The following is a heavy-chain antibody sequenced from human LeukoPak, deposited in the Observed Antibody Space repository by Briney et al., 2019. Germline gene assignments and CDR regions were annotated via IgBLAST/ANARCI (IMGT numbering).Heavy chain of an antibody. CDR3: TTDEGMATRSTVDY. D-gene: IGHD5-24*01. Sequence: PGGSLRLSCAASGFTFSNAWMSWVRQAPGKGLVWVGRIKSKTDGGTTDYAAPVKGRFTISRDDSKNTLYLQMNSLKTEDTAVYYCTTDEGMATRSTVDYWGQGTLVTVSS. CDR2: IKSKTDGGTT. J-gene: IGHJ4*02. CDR1: GFTFSNAW. V-gene: IGHV3-15*01.